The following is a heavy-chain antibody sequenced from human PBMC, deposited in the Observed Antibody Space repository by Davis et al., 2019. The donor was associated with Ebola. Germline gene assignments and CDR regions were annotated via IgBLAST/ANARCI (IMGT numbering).Heavy chain of an antibody. CDR1: GYTLTGYY. CDR2: INPNSGGT. CDR3: ARACGGGSCFSPDF. V-gene: IGHV1-2*06. Sequence: AASVKVSCKASGYTLTGYYMHWVRQAPGQGLEWMGRINPNSGGTNYAQKFQGRITMTRDTSISTAYVELSGLTSDDTAVYYCARACGGGSCFSPDFWGQGTLVTVSS. J-gene: IGHJ4*02. D-gene: IGHD2-15*01.